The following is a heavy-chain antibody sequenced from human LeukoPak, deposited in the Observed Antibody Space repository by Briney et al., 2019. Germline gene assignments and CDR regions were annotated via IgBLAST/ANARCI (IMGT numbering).Heavy chain of an antibody. Sequence: ASVKVSCKASGYSFTSYDLNWVRQATGHGLEWMGWMNHNSGNKGYVQNFQGRVTRTRNTSISTAYMELSSLRSECASVYYYARALSGGCFFDYGGRETLVTVSS. D-gene: IGHD2-21*01. CDR3: ARALSGGCFFDY. J-gene: IGHJ4*02. V-gene: IGHV1-8*01. CDR2: MNHNSGNK. CDR1: GYSFTSYD.